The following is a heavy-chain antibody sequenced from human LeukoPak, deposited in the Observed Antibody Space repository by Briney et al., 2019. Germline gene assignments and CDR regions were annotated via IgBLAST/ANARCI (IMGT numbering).Heavy chain of an antibody. CDR2: ISWDGGIT. CDR1: GFTFHHYS. J-gene: IGHJ4*02. Sequence: GGSLRLSCAASGFTFHHYSMHWVRQPPGKGLEWVSLISWDGGITYYADSVRGRFTISRDNAKNSLYLQMNSLRAEDTAVYYCARHTDSSSWYRIYYFDYWGQGTLVTVSS. V-gene: IGHV3-43*01. D-gene: IGHD6-13*01. CDR3: ARHTDSSSWYRIYYFDY.